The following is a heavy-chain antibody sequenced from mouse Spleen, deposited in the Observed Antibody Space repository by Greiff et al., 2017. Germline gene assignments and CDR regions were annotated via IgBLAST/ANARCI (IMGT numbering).Heavy chain of an antibody. J-gene: IGHJ3*01. CDR1: GYTFTSYW. V-gene: IGHV1-72*01. CDR2: IDPNSGGT. D-gene: IGHD1-1*01. Sequence: QVQLKQPGAELVKPGASVKLSCKASGYTFTSYWMHWVKQRPGRGLEWIGRIDPNSGGTKYNEKFKSKATLTVDKPSSTAYMQLSSLTSEDSAVYYCARWGYFQEFAYWGQGTLVTVSA. CDR3: ARWGYFQEFAY.